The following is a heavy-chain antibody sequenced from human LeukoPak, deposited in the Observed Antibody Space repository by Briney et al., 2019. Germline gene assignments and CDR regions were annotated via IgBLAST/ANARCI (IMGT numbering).Heavy chain of an antibody. CDR3: AREGGAYCGSASCSFEKYNWFDH. Sequence: ASVKVSCTASGYTFAGYYMHWVRHAPGHGLEWMGRINPNSGGTNYAQKFQGRVNMTRDTSISTAYMELSRLRSDDTAVYDCAREGGAYCGSASCSFEKYNWFDHWPRETVVSVSS. V-gene: IGHV1-2*06. D-gene: IGHD2-2*01. J-gene: IGHJ5*02. CDR1: GYTFAGYY. CDR2: INPNSGGT.